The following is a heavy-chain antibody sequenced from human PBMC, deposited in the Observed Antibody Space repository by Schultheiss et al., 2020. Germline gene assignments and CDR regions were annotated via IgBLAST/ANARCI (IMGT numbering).Heavy chain of an antibody. Sequence: SETLSLTCTVSGGSISSYYWSWIRQPPGKGLEWIGYIYYSGSTNYNPSLKSRVTISVDTSKNQFSLKLSSVTAADTAVYYCAREILGYCSSTSCYLDWFDPSGQGTLVTVSS. CDR3: AREILGYCSSTSCYLDWFDP. CDR2: IYYSGST. J-gene: IGHJ5*02. V-gene: IGHV4-59*12. CDR1: GGSISSYY. D-gene: IGHD2-2*01.